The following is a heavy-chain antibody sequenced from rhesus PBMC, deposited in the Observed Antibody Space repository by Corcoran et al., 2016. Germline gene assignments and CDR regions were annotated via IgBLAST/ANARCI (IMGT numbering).Heavy chain of an antibody. Sequence: EVQLVESGGGLVQPGGSLRLSCTGSGFTFGSYYMYWVRQAPGKGLEGVSAMNTGGGTTWYTESVKGRFTISKANAKNTLYLQMDSLRAEDTSVYYCARSLSLYGSKMSFDSWGQGVLVTVSS. J-gene: IGHJ4*01. CDR2: MNTGGGTT. CDR3: ARSLSLYGSKMSFDS. CDR1: GFTFGSYY. D-gene: IGHD4-29*01. V-gene: IGHV3-8*01.